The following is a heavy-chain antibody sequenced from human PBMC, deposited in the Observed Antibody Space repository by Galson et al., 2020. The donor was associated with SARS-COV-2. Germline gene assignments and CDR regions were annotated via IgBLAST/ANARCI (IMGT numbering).Heavy chain of an antibody. CDR1: GGTFSSYA. Sequence: SVKVSCKASGGTFSSYAISWVRQAPGQGLEWMGGIIPIFVTANYAQKFQGKVTITPDESTSTADMELSSLRSEDTAVYYFARAGWGYCSSTSCYTRYYYYYMDVWGKGTTVTVSS. J-gene: IGHJ6*03. D-gene: IGHD2-2*02. CDR3: ARAGWGYCSSTSCYTRYYYYYMDV. CDR2: IIPIFVTA. V-gene: IGHV1-69*13.